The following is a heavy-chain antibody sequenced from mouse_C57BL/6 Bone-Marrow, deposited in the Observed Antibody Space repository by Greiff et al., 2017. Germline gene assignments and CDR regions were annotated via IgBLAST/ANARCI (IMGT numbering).Heavy chain of an antibody. CDR1: GYTFTSYW. CDR3: AIYYGTWFAY. J-gene: IGHJ3*01. Sequence: VQLQQPGAELVKPGASVKVSCKASGYTFTSYWMHWVKQRPGQGLEWIGRIHPSDSATNYNHKFKVKATLTVDKSSSTAYMQLSSLTSEDSAVYYCAIYYGTWFAYWGQGTLVTVSA. CDR2: IHPSDSAT. V-gene: IGHV1-74*01. D-gene: IGHD1-2*01.